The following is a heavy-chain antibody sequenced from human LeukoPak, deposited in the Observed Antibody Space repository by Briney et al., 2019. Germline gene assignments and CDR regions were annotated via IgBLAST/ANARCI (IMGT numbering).Heavy chain of an antibody. CDR3: ARDFHYYDSSGYYYHYYYYYMDV. D-gene: IGHD3-22*01. CDR2: IYYSGST. CDR1: GGSISSYY. V-gene: IGHV4-59*01. Sequence: SETLSLTCTVSGGSISSYYWSWIRQPPGKGLEWIGYIYYSGSTNYNPSLKSRVTISVDTSKNQFSLKLSSVTAADTAVYYCARDFHYYDSSGYYYHYYYYYMDVWGKGTTVTVSS. J-gene: IGHJ6*03.